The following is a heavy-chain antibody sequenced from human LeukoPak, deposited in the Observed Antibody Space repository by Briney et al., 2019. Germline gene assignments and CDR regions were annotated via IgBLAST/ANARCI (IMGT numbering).Heavy chain of an antibody. V-gene: IGHV3-30*09. D-gene: IGHD3-3*01. CDR1: KFTFNNYA. CDR3: AKIRFLGAFDI. J-gene: IGHJ3*02. CDR2: ISSDGSNK. Sequence: PGGSLRLSCAASKFTFNNYAMHWVRQAPGKGLEWVSIISSDGSNKYYADSVKGRFAISRDNSNNTLYLQMNSLRAEDTAVYYCAKIRFLGAFDIWGQGTMVTVSS.